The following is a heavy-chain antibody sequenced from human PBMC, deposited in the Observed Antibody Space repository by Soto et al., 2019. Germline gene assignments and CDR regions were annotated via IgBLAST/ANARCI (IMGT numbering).Heavy chain of an antibody. J-gene: IGHJ6*02. CDR1: GFTFSSYA. D-gene: IGHD4-17*01. V-gene: IGHV3-30*18. CDR2: ISYDGSNK. Sequence: ESGGGVVQPGRSLRLSCAASGFTFSSYAMHWVRQAPGKGLEWVAVISYDGSNKYYADSVKGRFTISRDNSKNTLYLQMNSLRAEDTAVYYCAKDLAYGDLYYYYGMDVWGQGTTVTVSS. CDR3: AKDLAYGDLYYYYGMDV.